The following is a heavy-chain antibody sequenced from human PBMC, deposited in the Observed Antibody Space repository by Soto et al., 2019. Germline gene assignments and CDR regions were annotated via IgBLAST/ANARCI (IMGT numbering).Heavy chain of an antibody. J-gene: IGHJ4*02. V-gene: IGHV4-34*01. CDR3: ARENYYGSGSYTPFDY. CDR1: GGSFSGYY. CDR2: INHSGST. Sequence: PSETLSLTCAVYGGSFSGYYWSWIRQPPGKGLEWIGEINHSGSTNYNPSLKSRVTMSVDTSKNQFSLELSSVTTADSAVYYCARENYYGSGSYTPFDYWGQGVLVTVSS. D-gene: IGHD3-10*01.